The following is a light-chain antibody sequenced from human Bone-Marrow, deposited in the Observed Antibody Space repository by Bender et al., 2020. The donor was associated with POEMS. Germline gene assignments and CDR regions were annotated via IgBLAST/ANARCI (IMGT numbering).Light chain of an antibody. J-gene: IGLJ1*01. CDR2: EVS. CDR3: SSYAGSNNYV. Sequence: QSALTQPASVSGSPGQSITISCTETNSDVGGFDFVSWYQQHPGKAPKLVIYEVSNRPSGVSTRFSGSKSGNTASLTISGLQAEDEAEYYCSSYAGSNNYVFGTGTKVTVL. V-gene: IGLV2-14*01. CDR1: NSDVGGFDF.